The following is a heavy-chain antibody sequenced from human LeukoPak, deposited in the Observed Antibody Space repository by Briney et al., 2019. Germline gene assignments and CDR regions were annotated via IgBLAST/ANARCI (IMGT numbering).Heavy chain of an antibody. Sequence: GRSLRLSCAASGFTFSSYGMHWVRQAPGKGLEWVAVISYDGSNKYYADSVKGRFTISRDNSKNTLYLQMNSLRAEDTAVYYCAKNDRVGATLTLDAFDIWGQGTMVTVSS. CDR1: GFTFSSYG. V-gene: IGHV3-30*18. J-gene: IGHJ3*02. CDR2: ISYDGSNK. D-gene: IGHD1-26*01. CDR3: AKNDRVGATLTLDAFDI.